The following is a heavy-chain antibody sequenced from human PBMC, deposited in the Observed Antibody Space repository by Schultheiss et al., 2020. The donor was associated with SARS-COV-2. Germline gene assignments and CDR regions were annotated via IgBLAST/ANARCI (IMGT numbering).Heavy chain of an antibody. CDR3: ARGQRYCSSTSCYPYFDY. Sequence: SETLSLTCTVSGGSVSSGSYYWSWIRQPPGKGLEWIGYIYYSGSTNYNPSLKSRVTISVDTSKNQFSLKLSSVTAADTAVYYCARGQRYCSSTSCYPYFDYWGQGTLVTVSS. V-gene: IGHV4-61*01. J-gene: IGHJ4*02. D-gene: IGHD2-2*01. CDR2: IYYSGST. CDR1: GGSVSSGSYY.